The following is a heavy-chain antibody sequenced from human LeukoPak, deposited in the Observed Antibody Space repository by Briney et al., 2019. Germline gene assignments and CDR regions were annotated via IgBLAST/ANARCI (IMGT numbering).Heavy chain of an antibody. CDR3: TREARMIVVVITSRDYYYYMDV. CDR2: IRSKAYGGTT. D-gene: IGHD3-22*01. V-gene: IGHV3-49*04. J-gene: IGHJ6*03. CDR1: GFTFSSYA. Sequence: PGGSLRLSCAASGFTFSSYAMSCVRQAPGKGREWVGFIRSKAYGGTTEYAASVKGRFTISRDDSKRIAYLQMNSLKTEDTAVYYCTREARMIVVVITSRDYYYYMDVWGKGTTVTISS.